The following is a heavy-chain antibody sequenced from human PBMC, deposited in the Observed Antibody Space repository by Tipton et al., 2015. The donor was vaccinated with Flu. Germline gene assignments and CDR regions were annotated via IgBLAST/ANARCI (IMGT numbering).Heavy chain of an antibody. CDR1: GYSISSGYY. CDR3: AREGVQGVHAYLLY. V-gene: IGHV4-38-2*02. J-gene: IGHJ4*02. CDR2: IYHSGST. D-gene: IGHD3-10*01. Sequence: GLVKPSETLSLTCTVSGYSISSGYYWGWIRQPPGKGLEWIGSIYHSGSTYYNSSLKSRVTISVDTSKNQFSLKLSSVTAADTAVYYCAREGVQGVHAYLLYWGQGTLVTVSS.